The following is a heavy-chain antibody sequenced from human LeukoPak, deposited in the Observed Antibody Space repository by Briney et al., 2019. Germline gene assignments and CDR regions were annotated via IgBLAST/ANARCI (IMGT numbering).Heavy chain of an antibody. CDR2: IYHSGST. D-gene: IGHD4-17*01. CDR3: ARTYGDYIFDY. J-gene: IGHJ4*02. V-gene: IGHV4-34*01. CDR1: GGPFSGYY. Sequence: SETLSLTCAVYGGPFSGYYWSWIRQPPGKGLEWIGYIYHSGSTYYNPSLKSRVTISVDRSKNQLSLKLSSVTAADTAVYYCARTYGDYIFDYWGQGTLVTVSS.